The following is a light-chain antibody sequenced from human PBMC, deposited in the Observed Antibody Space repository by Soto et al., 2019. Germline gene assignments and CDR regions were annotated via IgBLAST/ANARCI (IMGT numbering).Light chain of an antibody. CDR2: EGS. CDR1: PPPVGSYNL. J-gene: IGLJ2*01. CDR3: CSYAGSSTLV. Sequence: QSALTQPASVSGSPGQSITISCPPPPPPVGSYNLVSWYQQHPGKAPKLMIYEGSKRPSGVSNRFSGSKSGNTASLTISGLQAEDEADYYCCSYAGSSTLVFGGGTKVTVL. V-gene: IGLV2-23*01.